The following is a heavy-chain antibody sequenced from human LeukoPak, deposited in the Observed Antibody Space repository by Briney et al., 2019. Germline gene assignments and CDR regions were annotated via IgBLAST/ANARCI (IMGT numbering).Heavy chain of an antibody. V-gene: IGHV3-11*01. D-gene: IGHD6-13*01. J-gene: IGHJ5*02. CDR1: GFTFSDYY. Sequence: GGSLRLSCAASGFTFSDYYMSWIRQAPGKGLEWVSYISSSGSTIYYADSVKGRFTIFRDNAKNSLYLQMNSLRAEDTAVYYRATQQLLESGNWFDPWGQGTLVTVSS. CDR3: ATQQLLESGNWFDP. CDR2: ISSSGSTI.